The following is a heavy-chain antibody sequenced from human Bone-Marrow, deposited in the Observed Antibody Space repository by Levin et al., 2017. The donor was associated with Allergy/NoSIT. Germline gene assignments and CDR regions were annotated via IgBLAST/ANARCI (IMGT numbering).Heavy chain of an antibody. CDR3: VTAVGGFLHAFDI. Sequence: PGGSLRLSCAASGFTFSDYYMNWVRQTAGKGLQWLSYISSRGRTIKYADSVRGRFTISRDDAQKSLYLQMDSLTAEDTAVYYCVTAVGGFLHAFDIWGQGTMVTVSS. CDR1: GFTFSDYY. J-gene: IGHJ3*02. D-gene: IGHD3-16*01. CDR2: ISSRGRTI. V-gene: IGHV3-11*01.